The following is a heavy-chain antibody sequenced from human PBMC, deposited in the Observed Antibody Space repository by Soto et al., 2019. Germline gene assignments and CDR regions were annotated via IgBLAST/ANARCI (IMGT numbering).Heavy chain of an antibody. CDR3: ARLGYYDSSGYYVGY. CDR1: GGSISSYY. V-gene: IGHV4-59*08. CDR2: IYYSGST. Sequence: PSETLSLTCTVSGGSISSYYWSWIRQPPGKGLEWIGYIYYSGSTNYNPSLKSRVTISVDTSKNQFSLKLSSVTAADTSFYYCARLGYYDSSGYYVGYWGQGTLVTVSS. J-gene: IGHJ4*02. D-gene: IGHD3-22*01.